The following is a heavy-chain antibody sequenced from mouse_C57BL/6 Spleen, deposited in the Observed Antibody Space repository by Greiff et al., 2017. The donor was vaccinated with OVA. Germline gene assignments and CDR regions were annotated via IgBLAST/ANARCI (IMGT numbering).Heavy chain of an antibody. CDR1: GYTFTDYY. J-gene: IGHJ2*01. D-gene: IGHD1-1*01. V-gene: IGHV1-26*01. Sequence: VGRQRAGPELVKPGASVKISCKASGYTFTDYYMNWVKQSHGKSLEWIGDINPNNGGTSYNQKFKGKATLTVDKSSSTAYMELRSLTSEDSAVYYCALYGSRFDYWGQGTTLTVSS. CDR3: ALYGSRFDY. CDR2: INPNNGGT.